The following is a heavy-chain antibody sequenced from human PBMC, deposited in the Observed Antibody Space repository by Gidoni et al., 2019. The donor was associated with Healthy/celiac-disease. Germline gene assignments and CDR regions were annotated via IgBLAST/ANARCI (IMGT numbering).Heavy chain of an antibody. V-gene: IGHV4-34*01. J-gene: IGHJ4*02. Sequence: QVQLQQWGAGLLKPSETLSLPCAVYGGSFSGYYWSCLRQPPGKGLEWIGEINHSGSTNYNPSLKSRVTISVDTSKNQFSLKLSSVTAADTAVYYCARGVLDIVVVPAASGASPRRPYYFDYWGQGTLVTVSS. D-gene: IGHD2-2*01. CDR3: ARGVLDIVVVPAASGASPRRPYYFDY. CDR1: GGSFSGYY. CDR2: INHSGST.